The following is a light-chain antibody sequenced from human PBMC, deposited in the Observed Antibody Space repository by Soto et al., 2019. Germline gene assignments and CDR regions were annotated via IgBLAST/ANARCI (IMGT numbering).Light chain of an antibody. CDR3: QQYYTTPRT. Sequence: DIVMTQSPDSLAVSLGERATINCKSSQSVLYTSNNKNYLAWYQQKPGHPPKVLIYWASTRESGVPDRFSGNGSGTDFTLTISSLQAEDVAVYYCQQYYTTPRTFGQGTKVEIK. V-gene: IGKV4-1*01. CDR2: WAS. CDR1: QSVLYTSNNKNY. J-gene: IGKJ1*01.